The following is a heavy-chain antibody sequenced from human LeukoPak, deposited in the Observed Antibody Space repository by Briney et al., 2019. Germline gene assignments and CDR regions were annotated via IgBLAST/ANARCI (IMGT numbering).Heavy chain of an antibody. V-gene: IGHV1-46*01. CDR3: ARVSVAGTPSFDY. J-gene: IGHJ4*02. Sequence: ASVKVSCKASGYTFTSYYMHWVRQAPGQGLEWMGIINPSGGSTSYAQKFQGRVTMTRDTSISTAYMELSRLRSDDTAVYYCARVSVAGTPSFDYWGQGTLVTVSS. D-gene: IGHD6-19*01. CDR1: GYTFTSYY. CDR2: INPSGGST.